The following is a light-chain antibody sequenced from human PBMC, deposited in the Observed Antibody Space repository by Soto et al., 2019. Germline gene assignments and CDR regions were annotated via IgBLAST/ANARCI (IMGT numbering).Light chain of an antibody. CDR1: QRISTW. Sequence: DIQMTQSPSTLSASVGDRVTITCRASQRISTWLAWYQQKPGKAPSLLMYRASILQTGVPSRFSGSGSGTEFTLIISSLQPDDFATYYCEQYAAYPLTFGGGTKVEI. CDR3: EQYAAYPLT. V-gene: IGKV1-5*03. CDR2: RAS. J-gene: IGKJ4*01.